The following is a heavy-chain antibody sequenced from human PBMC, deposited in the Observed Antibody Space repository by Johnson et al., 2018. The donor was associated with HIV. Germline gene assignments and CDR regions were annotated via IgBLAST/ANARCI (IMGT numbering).Heavy chain of an antibody. D-gene: IGHD6-13*01. V-gene: IGHV3-33*01. CDR1: GFTFSSYG. CDR3: AREIIAAADDI. CDR2: IWYDGSNK. J-gene: IGHJ3*02. Sequence: QVQLVESGGGVVQPGRSLRLSCAASGFTFSSYGVHWVRQAPGKGLEWVAVIWYDGSNKYYADSVKGRFTISRDNSKNSLYLQMNSLRAEDTAVYYCAREIIAAADDIWGKGTMVTVSS.